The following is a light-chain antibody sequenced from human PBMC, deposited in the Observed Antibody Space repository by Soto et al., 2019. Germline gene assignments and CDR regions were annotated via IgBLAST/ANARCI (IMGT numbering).Light chain of an antibody. Sequence: DIQMTQSASSLSASVGDRVTITCRASQGISNYLAWYQQIPGKVPKLLISAASTLQSGVPSRFRGSGSGTDFTLTISSLQPEDVATYYCQKYTNVPTFGGGTKVEIK. CDR2: AAS. V-gene: IGKV1-27*01. CDR3: QKYTNVPT. J-gene: IGKJ4*01. CDR1: QGISNY.